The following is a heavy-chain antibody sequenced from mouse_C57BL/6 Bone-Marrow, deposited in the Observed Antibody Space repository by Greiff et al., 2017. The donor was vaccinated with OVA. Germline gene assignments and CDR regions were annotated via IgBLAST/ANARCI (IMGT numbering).Heavy chain of an antibody. Sequence: VQLQQSGPVLVKPGASVKMSCKASGYTFTDYYMNWVKQSHGKSLEWIGVINPYNGGTSYNQKFKGKATLTVDKSSSTAYMELNSLTSEDSAVYYCASQRLRRAWFAYWGQGTLVTVSA. D-gene: IGHD2-2*01. CDR1: GYTFTDYY. CDR3: ASQRLRRAWFAY. J-gene: IGHJ3*01. V-gene: IGHV1-19*01. CDR2: INPYNGGT.